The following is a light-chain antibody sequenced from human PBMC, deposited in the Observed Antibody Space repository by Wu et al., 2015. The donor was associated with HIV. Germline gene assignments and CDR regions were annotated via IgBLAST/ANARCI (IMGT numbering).Light chain of an antibody. J-gene: IGKJ4*01. CDR2: GAS. CDR1: QSITSNY. V-gene: IGKV3-20*01. CDR3: HQYGSPLT. Sequence: EIVLTQSPGTLSLSPGERATLSCRASQSITSNYLAWYQQKPGQAPRLLIYGASNRATDIPDRFSGRGSGTNFTLTISRLEPEDFAVYYCHQYGSPLTFGGGPGGDQT.